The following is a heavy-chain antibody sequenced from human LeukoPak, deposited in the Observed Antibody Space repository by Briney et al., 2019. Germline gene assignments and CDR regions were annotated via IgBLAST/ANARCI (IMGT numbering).Heavy chain of an antibody. CDR1: GFTFSSYA. CDR2: IKSKTDGGTT. Sequence: PGGSLRLSCAASGFTFSSYAMSWVRQAPGKGLEWVGRIKSKTDGGTTDYAAPVKGRFTISRDDSKTTLYLQMNSLKTEDTAVYYCTTYLFDSSGYVLSDYWGQGTLVTVSS. CDR3: TTYLFDSSGYVLSDY. D-gene: IGHD3-22*01. V-gene: IGHV3-15*01. J-gene: IGHJ4*02.